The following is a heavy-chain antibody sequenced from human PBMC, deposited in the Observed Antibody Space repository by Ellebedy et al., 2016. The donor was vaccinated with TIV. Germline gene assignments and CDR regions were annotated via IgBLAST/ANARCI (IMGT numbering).Heavy chain of an antibody. CDR1: GYTLTELS. Sequence: ASVKVSCKVSGYTLTELSMHWVRQAPGKGLEWMGRFDPEYSETIYAQKFKGRVTMTEDISTDTAYMKLSSLTAEDTAVYFCGALRDGYNYHPVGYWGQGTLVTVSS. J-gene: IGHJ4*02. V-gene: IGHV1-24*01. CDR3: GALRDGYNYHPVGY. CDR2: FDPEYSET. D-gene: IGHD5-24*01.